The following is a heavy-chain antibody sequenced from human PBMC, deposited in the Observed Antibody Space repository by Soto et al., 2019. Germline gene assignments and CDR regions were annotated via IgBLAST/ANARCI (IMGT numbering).Heavy chain of an antibody. J-gene: IGHJ4*02. CDR3: ARDPPPPDY. Sequence: GASVKVSCKASGYTFAIYAISWMLQAPGQGLEWMGWISAYNGNTNYAQKLQGRVTMTTDTSTSTAYMELRSLRSDDTAVYYCARDPPPPDYWGQGTLVTVSS. CDR2: ISAYNGNT. CDR1: GYTFAIYA. V-gene: IGHV1-18*01.